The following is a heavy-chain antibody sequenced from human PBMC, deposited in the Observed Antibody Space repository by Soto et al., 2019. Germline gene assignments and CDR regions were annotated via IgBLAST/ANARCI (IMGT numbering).Heavy chain of an antibody. D-gene: IGHD5-12*01. Sequence: ETLSLTCTVSGGSISSYYWSWIRQPPGKGLEWIGYIYYSGSTNYNPSLKSRVTISVDTSKNQFSLKLSSVTAADTAVYYCARDSRGIYSGYDYWDYWGQGTLVTVSS. CDR1: GGSISSYY. CDR2: IYYSGST. CDR3: ARDSRGIYSGYDYWDY. V-gene: IGHV4-59*01. J-gene: IGHJ4*02.